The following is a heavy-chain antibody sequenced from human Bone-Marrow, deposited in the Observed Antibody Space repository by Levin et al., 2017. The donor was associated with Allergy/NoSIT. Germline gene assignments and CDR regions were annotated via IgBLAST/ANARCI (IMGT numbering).Heavy chain of an antibody. CDR3: ARTLDYYASGVFGFDL. Sequence: SETLSLTCAVSGFSITTGYFWGWVRQPPGKGLEWIGSMYHDGRNFYNASIKSRVTVSVDTSKNQFSLRLRSVTAADTAVYYCARTLDYYASGVFGFDLWGQGTMVTVSS. CDR2: MYHDGRN. J-gene: IGHJ3*01. V-gene: IGHV4-38-2*01. D-gene: IGHD3-10*01. CDR1: GFSITTGYF.